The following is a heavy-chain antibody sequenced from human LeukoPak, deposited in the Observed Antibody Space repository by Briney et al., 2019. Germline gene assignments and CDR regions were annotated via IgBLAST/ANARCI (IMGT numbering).Heavy chain of an antibody. V-gene: IGHV4-30-2*01. CDR2: IYHSGST. J-gene: IGHJ6*04. Sequence: SQTLSLTRAVSVGSISRGGYSASWIRQPPGKGLEWIGYIYHSGSTYYNPSLKSRVTISVDRSKNQFSLKLSSVTAADTAVYYCARDFEAVTGYYGMDVWGKGTTVTVSS. CDR3: ARDFEAVTGYYGMDV. CDR1: VGSISRGGYS. D-gene: IGHD2-21*02.